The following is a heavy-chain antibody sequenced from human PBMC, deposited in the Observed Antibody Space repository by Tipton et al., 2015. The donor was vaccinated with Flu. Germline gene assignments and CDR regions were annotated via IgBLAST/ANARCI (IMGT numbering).Heavy chain of an antibody. J-gene: IGHJ4*02. CDR3: AGDGDSYGSRLYYIDY. V-gene: IGHV4-59*01. Sequence: TLSLTCTVSGGSISSYYWSWIRQPPGKGLEWIGYIYYSGSTNYNPSLKSRVTISVDTSKNQFSLKLSSVTAADTAVYYCAGDGDSYGSRLYYIDYWGQGSLVTVSS. CDR1: GGSISSYY. CDR2: IYYSGST. D-gene: IGHD5-18*01.